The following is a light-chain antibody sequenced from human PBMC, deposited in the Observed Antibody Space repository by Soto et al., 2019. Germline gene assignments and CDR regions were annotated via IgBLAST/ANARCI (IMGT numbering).Light chain of an antibody. J-gene: IGKJ1*01. CDR2: DGS. Sequence: EGVLTQSPGILSLSPGERATFPCRASQSVGSNYLAWYQQKPGQPPRLVSYDGSNRARGIPDRFSGSGSGTDFTLTISTLQPEDFAVYYCQQFGSSPETFGQGTKVEI. V-gene: IGKV3-20*01. CDR1: QSVGSNY. CDR3: QQFGSSPET.